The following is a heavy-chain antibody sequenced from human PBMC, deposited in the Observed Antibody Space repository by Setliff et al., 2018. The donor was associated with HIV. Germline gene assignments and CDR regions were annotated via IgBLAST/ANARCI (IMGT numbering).Heavy chain of an antibody. Sequence: PSETLSLTCSVSGDSISNPNYYWGWIRQPPGKGLEWIGSIYFSESPYYNPSLSSRVTISVDTSTNQFSLRLSSVTAADTAVYYCARDGPHCITSSCPGAWFDPWGQGTLVTVSS. CDR1: GDSISNPNYY. J-gene: IGHJ5*02. V-gene: IGHV4-39*02. CDR2: IYFSESP. CDR3: ARDGPHCITSSCPGAWFDP. D-gene: IGHD2-2*01.